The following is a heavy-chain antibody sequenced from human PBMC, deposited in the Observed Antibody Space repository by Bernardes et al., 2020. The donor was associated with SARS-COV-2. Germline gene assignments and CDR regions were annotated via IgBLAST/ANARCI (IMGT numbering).Heavy chain of an antibody. J-gene: IGHJ5*02. Sequence: GGSLRLSCEVSGFIFSNYEMNWVRQVPGKGLEWVAYISYSGSRAYYGDSVEGRFTISRDNANNSLYLQMNSLRAEDTGIYYCARDERQNWDRPNWFDLWGQGTLVTVSS. D-gene: IGHD7-27*01. V-gene: IGHV3-48*03. CDR1: GFIFSNYE. CDR3: ARDERQNWDRPNWFDL. CDR2: ISYSGSRA.